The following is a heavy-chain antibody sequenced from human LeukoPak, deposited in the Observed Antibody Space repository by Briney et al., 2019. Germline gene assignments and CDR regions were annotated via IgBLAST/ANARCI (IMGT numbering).Heavy chain of an antibody. CDR3: AKSMAGYCDSTIDN. V-gene: IGHV3-23*01. CDR2: ISGRGGST. CDR1: GFTFNSYA. Sequence: GGSLRLSCAASGFTFNSYAMNWVRQAPGKGLEWVSAISGRGGSTYYADYVKGRSAISRDNSKNMLYLQMNSLRAEDTAVYYCAKSMAGYCDSTIDNWGQGTLVTVSS. J-gene: IGHJ4*02. D-gene: IGHD2-2*01.